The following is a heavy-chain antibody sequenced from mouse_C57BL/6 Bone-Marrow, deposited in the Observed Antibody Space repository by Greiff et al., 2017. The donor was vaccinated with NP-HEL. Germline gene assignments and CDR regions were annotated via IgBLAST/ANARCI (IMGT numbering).Heavy chain of an antibody. Sequence: EVKLMESGGGLVKPGGSLKLSCAASGFTFSDYGMHWVRQAPEKGLEWVAYISSGSSTIYYADTVKGRFTISRDNAKNTLFLQMTSLRSEDTAMYYCASRQLAYWGQGTTLTVSS. CDR3: ASRQLAY. V-gene: IGHV5-17*01. CDR2: ISSGSSTI. D-gene: IGHD3-2*01. CDR1: GFTFSDYG. J-gene: IGHJ2*01.